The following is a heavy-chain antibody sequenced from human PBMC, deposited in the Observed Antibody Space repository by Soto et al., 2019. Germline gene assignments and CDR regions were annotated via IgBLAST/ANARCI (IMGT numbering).Heavy chain of an antibody. CDR2: IKTKTDGATT. D-gene: IGHD3-16*01. CDR1: GFTFSNAW. J-gene: IGHJ3*02. Sequence: DVQLVESGGGLVRPGGSLRLSCAASGFTFSNAWMYWVRQAPGKGLEWVGRIKTKTDGATTDYAAPVQGRFTISRDDSRNTLFLHMNPLRTEDTGVYYCTPDRLLRGAMLDAFDIWGQGTLVTVSS. CDR3: TPDRLLRGAMLDAFDI. V-gene: IGHV3-15*07.